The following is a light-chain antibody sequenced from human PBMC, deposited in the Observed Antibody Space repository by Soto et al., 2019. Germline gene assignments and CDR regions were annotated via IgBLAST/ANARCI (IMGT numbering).Light chain of an antibody. J-gene: IGLJ2*01. CDR2: EVS. CDR1: SSDVGANNY. CDR3: SSYINSITFVV. Sequence: QSALTQPASVSGSPGQPITISCTGTSSDVGANNYVSWYQHHPGKAPKLLIYEVSNRPSGDSSRFSGSKSGNTASLTISGLQAEDEADYYCSSYINSITFVVFGGGTKLTVL. V-gene: IGLV2-14*01.